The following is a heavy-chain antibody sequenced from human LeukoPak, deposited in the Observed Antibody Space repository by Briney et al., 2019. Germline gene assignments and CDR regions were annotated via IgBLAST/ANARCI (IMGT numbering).Heavy chain of an antibody. CDR3: ARVSSDNSHALSWGSPARLSRHSDYMDV. Sequence: PGGSLRLSCAASGFTFSSYGMHWVRQAPGKGLEWVAFIRYDGGDKYYVDSVKGRFTISRDNSKNTLYLQMDSLRAEDTAVYYCARVSSDNSHALSWGSPARLSRHSDYMDVWGKGTTVRVSS. J-gene: IGHJ6*03. CDR1: GFTFSSYG. D-gene: IGHD1-1*01. CDR2: IRYDGGDK. V-gene: IGHV3-30*02.